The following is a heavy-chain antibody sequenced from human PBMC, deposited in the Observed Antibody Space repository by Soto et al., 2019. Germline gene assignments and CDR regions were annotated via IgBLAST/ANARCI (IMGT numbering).Heavy chain of an antibody. CDR3: ARVYVVPAAMIEYFQH. D-gene: IGHD2-2*01. CDR2: ISSSSSYI. Sequence: GGSLRLSCAASGFTFSSYSMNWVRQAPGKGLEWVSSISSSSSYIYYADSVKGRFTISRDNAKNSLYLQMNRLRAEDRAVYYCARVYVVPAAMIEYFQHWGQGTLVTVSS. J-gene: IGHJ1*01. V-gene: IGHV3-21*01. CDR1: GFTFSSYS.